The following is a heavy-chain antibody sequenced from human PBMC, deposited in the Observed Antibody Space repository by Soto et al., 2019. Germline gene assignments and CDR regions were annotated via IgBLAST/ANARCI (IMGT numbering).Heavy chain of an antibody. Sequence: SETLSLTCTVSGGSISSYYWSWIRQPPGRGLEWIGYIYYSGSTNYNPSLKSRVTISVDTSKNQFSLKLSSVTAADTAVYYCARDKFDYYDSSGYYMGAFDIWGQGTMVTVSS. CDR1: GGSISSYY. J-gene: IGHJ3*02. CDR3: ARDKFDYYDSSGYYMGAFDI. V-gene: IGHV4-59*01. D-gene: IGHD3-22*01. CDR2: IYYSGST.